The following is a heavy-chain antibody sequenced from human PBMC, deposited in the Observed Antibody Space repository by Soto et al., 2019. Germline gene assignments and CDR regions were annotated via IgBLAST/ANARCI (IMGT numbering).Heavy chain of an antibody. CDR1: GGSISSSSYY. CDR3: ARQKKKRFGSGVENWFDP. D-gene: IGHD3-10*01. V-gene: IGHV4-39*01. CDR2: IYYSGST. J-gene: IGHJ5*02. Sequence: PSETLSLTCTVSGGSISSSSYYWGWIRQPPGKGLEWIGSIYYSGSTYYNPSLKSRVTISVDTSKNQFSLKVSSVTAADTAAYYCARQKKKRFGSGVENWFDPWGQGTLVTVSS.